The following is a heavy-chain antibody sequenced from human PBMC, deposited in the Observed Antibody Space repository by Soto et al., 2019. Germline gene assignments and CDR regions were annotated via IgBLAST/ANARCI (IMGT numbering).Heavy chain of an antibody. CDR3: ARGGRQWLVTSDFNY. J-gene: IGHJ4*02. Sequence: VQLVESGGGVVQPGRSLRLSCAASGFTFSDYAMHWVRQAPGKGLEWVAVVSHDGRNTHYADSVKGRFTISRDSSKNTVSLEMTSLRAEETAVYYCARGGRQWLVTSDFNYWGQGALVTVSS. CDR2: VSHDGRNT. V-gene: IGHV3-30*03. CDR1: GFTFSDYA. D-gene: IGHD6-19*01.